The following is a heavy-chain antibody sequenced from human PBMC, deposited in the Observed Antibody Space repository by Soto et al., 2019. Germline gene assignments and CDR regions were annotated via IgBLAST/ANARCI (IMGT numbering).Heavy chain of an antibody. CDR2: IWYDGSNK. Sequence: QVQLVESGGGVVQPGRSLRLSCAASGFTFSSYVMHWVRQAPGKGLEWVAVIWYDGSNKYYADSVKGRFTISRDNSKNTLYLQMNSLRAEDTAVYYCARNKGSSGWYSFDYWGQGTLVTVSS. V-gene: IGHV3-33*01. D-gene: IGHD6-19*01. CDR1: GFTFSSYV. CDR3: ARNKGSSGWYSFDY. J-gene: IGHJ4*02.